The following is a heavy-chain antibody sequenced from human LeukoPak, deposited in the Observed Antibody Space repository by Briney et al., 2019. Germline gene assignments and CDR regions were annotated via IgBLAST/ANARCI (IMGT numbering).Heavy chain of an antibody. V-gene: IGHV4-34*01. Sequence: SETLSLTCAVYGGSFSGYYWSWIRQPPGKGLEWIGEINHSGSTNYNPSLKSRVTISVDTSKNQFSLKLSSVTAADTAVYYCAREGSLWYDISGIDYWGQGTLVTVSS. D-gene: IGHD3-9*01. J-gene: IGHJ4*02. CDR1: GGSFSGYY. CDR3: AREGSLWYDISGIDY. CDR2: INHSGST.